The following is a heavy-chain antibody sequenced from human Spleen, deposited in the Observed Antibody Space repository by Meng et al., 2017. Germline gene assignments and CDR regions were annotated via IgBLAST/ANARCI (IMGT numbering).Heavy chain of an antibody. V-gene: IGHV4-4*02. D-gene: IGHD4-11*01. CDR2: IYHSGSS. CDR3: ARGGMSPTVMSDY. CDR1: GVSISSSNW. Sequence: QVQLQESGPGLVKPSGTLSLTCAVSGVSISSSNWWSWFRQSPGKGLEWIGEIYHSGSSNYNPSLKSRVTISVDTSKNQFSLKLSSVTAADTAVYYCARGGMSPTVMSDYWGQGTLVTVSS. J-gene: IGHJ4*02.